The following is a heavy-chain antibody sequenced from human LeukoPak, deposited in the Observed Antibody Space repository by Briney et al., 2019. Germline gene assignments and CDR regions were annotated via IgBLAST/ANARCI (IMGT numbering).Heavy chain of an antibody. CDR3: ARVDPGHTLDY. D-gene: IGHD2-15*01. V-gene: IGHV3-7*03. Sequence: SGGSLRLSCAASGFTFSSYWMSWVRQAPGKGLEWVASIKQDGSEKYYVDSVKGRFTISRDNAKNSLYLQMNSLRAEDTAVYYCARVDPGHTLDYWGQGTLVTVSS. CDR1: GFTFSSYW. CDR2: IKQDGSEK. J-gene: IGHJ4*02.